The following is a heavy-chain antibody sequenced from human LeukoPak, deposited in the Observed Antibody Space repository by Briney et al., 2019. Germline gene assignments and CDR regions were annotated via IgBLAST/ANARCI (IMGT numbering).Heavy chain of an antibody. CDR2: INHSGST. CDR3: ARLHDTSAYGGWFDP. D-gene: IGHD3-22*01. V-gene: IGHV4-34*01. J-gene: IGHJ5*02. Sequence: NPSETLSLTCAVYGGSFSGYYWSWIRQAPGKGPEWIGEINHSGSTNFNPSLQSRATISVDSSKNQFSLKVNSVTAADTAVYYCARLHDTSAYGGWFDPWGQGTLVTVSS. CDR1: GGSFSGYY.